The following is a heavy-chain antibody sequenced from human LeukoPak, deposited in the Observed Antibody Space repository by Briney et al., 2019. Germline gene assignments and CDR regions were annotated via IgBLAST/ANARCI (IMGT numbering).Heavy chain of an antibody. Sequence: PSETLSLTCAVYGGSFSGYCWSWIRQPPGKGLEWIGEINHSGSTNYNPSLKSRDTISVDTSKNQFSLKLSSVTAADTAVYYCARGGGIAAAGTSFDPWGQGTLVTVSS. V-gene: IGHV4-34*01. CDR1: GGSFSGYC. J-gene: IGHJ5*02. D-gene: IGHD6-13*01. CDR2: INHSGST. CDR3: ARGGGIAAAGTSFDP.